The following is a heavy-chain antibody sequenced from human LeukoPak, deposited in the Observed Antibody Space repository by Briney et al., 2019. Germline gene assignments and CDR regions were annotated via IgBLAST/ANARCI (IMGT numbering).Heavy chain of an antibody. V-gene: IGHV1-18*01. Sequence: ASVKVSCKASGYTFTSYGISWVRQAPGQGLEWMGWISDYNGNTNYAQKLQGRVTMTTDTPTSTAYMVLRSLRSDDTAVYYCARAMDDYGDYDYWGQGTLVTVSS. J-gene: IGHJ4*02. CDR1: GYTFTSYG. CDR3: ARAMDDYGDYDY. CDR2: ISDYNGNT. D-gene: IGHD4-17*01.